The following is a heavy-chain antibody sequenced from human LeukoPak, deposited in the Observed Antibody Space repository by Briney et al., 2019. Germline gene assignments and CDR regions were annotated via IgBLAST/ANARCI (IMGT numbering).Heavy chain of an antibody. J-gene: IGHJ4*02. V-gene: IGHV3-30*18. CDR1: GFTFSSYG. Sequence: GRPLRLSCAASGFTFSSYGMHWVRQAPGKGLEWVAVISYDGSNKYYADSVKGRFTISRDNSKNTLYLQMNSLRAEDTAVYYCAKTSSAPASPGDYYDSSGYYPTFFDYWGQGTLVTVSS. CDR2: ISYDGSNK. D-gene: IGHD3-22*01. CDR3: AKTSSAPASPGDYYDSSGYYPTFFDY.